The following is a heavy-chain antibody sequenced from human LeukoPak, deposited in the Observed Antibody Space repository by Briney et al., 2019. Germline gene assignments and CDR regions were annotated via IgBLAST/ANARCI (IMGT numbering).Heavy chain of an antibody. CDR1: GGSISSDY. D-gene: IGHD6-6*01. J-gene: IGHJ4*02. Sequence: SETLSLTCNVSGGSISSDYWSWIRQPPGKGLEWIGYIYSSGSTNYNPSLKSRVTVSVDTSKNQFSLKLNSVTAADTAVYYCARLAGSSSSDYWGRGTLVAVSS. CDR3: ARLAGSSSSDY. CDR2: IYSSGST. V-gene: IGHV4-4*09.